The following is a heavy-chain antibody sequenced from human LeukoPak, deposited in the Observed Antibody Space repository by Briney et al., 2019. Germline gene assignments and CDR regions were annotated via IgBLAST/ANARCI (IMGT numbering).Heavy chain of an antibody. D-gene: IGHD5-24*01. CDR1: GYTFTSYY. Sequence: ASVKVSCKASGYTFTSYYMHWVRQAPGQGLEWMGWINPNSGGTNYAQKFQGRVTMTRDTSISTAYMELSRLRSDDTAVYYCARIEMATISLDYWGQGTLVTVSS. CDR3: ARIEMATISLDY. V-gene: IGHV1-2*02. CDR2: INPNSGGT. J-gene: IGHJ4*02.